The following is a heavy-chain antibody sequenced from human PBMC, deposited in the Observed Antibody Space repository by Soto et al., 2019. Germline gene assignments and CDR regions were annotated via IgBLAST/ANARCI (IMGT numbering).Heavy chain of an antibody. CDR3: ARVYCTNGVCFDY. CDR1: GFSLSSGYY. Sequence: SETLSLTCAVSGFSLSSGYYWGWIRQPPGKGLECIGTIYHSGSTYYNPSLKSRVTMTRDTSISTAYMELSRLRSDDTAVYYCARVYCTNGVCFDYWGQGTLVTVSS. V-gene: IGHV4-38-2*01. CDR2: IYHSGST. D-gene: IGHD2-8*01. J-gene: IGHJ4*02.